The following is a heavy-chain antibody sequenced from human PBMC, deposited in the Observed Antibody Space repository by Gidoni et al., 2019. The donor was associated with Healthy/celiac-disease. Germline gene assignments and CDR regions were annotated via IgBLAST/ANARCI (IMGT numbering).Heavy chain of an antibody. CDR3: ARGGKPVGPRGWFDP. CDR2: IYSGGST. CDR1: GFTVSSNY. J-gene: IGHJ5*02. Sequence: EVQLVESVGGLIQPGGSLRLSCAASGFTVSSNYMSWVRQAQGKGLEWVSVIYSGGSTYYADSVKGRFTISRDNSKNTLYLQMNSLRAEDTAVYYCARGGKPVGPRGWFDPWGQGTLVTVSS. D-gene: IGHD1-26*01. V-gene: IGHV3-53*01.